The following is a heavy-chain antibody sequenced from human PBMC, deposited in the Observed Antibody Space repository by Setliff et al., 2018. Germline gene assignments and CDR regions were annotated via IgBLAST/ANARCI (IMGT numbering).Heavy chain of an antibody. CDR2: IHASGSP. V-gene: IGHV4-61*02. D-gene: IGHD3-9*01. CDR3: ARERYFDWFFEN. CDR1: GGSITSGSFY. J-gene: IGHJ4*01. Sequence: SETLSLTCTVSGGSITSGSFYWSWIRQPAGKKLEWIGRIHASGSPDYNPSFKSRVTISRDTSTNQFSLKLGSVTAADTAVYYCARERYFDWFFENWGHGTLVTVSS.